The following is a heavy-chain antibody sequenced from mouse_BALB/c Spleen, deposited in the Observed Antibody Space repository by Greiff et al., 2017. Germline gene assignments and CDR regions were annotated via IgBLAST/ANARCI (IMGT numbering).Heavy chain of an antibody. CDR3: ANYYGYAWFAY. D-gene: IGHD1-2*01. J-gene: IGHJ3*01. CDR2: ILPGSGST. Sequence: QVQLKQSGAELMKPGASVKISCKATGYTFSSYWIEWVKQRPGHGLEWIGEILPGSGSTNYNEKFKGKATFTADTSSNTAYMQLSSLTSEDSAVYYCANYYGYAWFAYWGQGTLVTVSA. V-gene: IGHV1-9*01. CDR1: GYTFSSYW.